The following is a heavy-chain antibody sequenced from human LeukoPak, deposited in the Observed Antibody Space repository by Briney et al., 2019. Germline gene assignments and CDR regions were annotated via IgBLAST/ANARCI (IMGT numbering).Heavy chain of an antibody. J-gene: IGHJ5*02. D-gene: IGHD1-7*01. Sequence: SETLSLTCAVCGGSFSGYYWSWIRQPPGKGLEWIWEINHSGSTNYNPSLKSRVPISVDTSKNQFSLKLSSVTAAESAVYYCARRPYNWNYEENAFDPWGQGTLVTVSS. CDR3: ARRPYNWNYEENAFDP. CDR2: INHSGST. V-gene: IGHV4-34*01. CDR1: GGSFSGYY.